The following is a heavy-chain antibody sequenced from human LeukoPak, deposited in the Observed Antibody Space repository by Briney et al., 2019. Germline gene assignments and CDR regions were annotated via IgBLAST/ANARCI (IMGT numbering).Heavy chain of an antibody. CDR1: GFTFNIYA. CDR3: AKDHMSSPVTYGYSFDS. D-gene: IGHD5-18*01. CDR2: ISGSGVST. Sequence: GGSLRLSCAASGFTFNIYAMNWVRQAPGKGLEWVAAISGSGVSTRDADSVKGRFTISRVNSKNTLYLQMSSLRAEDTAVYYCAKDHMSSPVTYGYSFDSWGQGALVTVSS. J-gene: IGHJ4*02. V-gene: IGHV3-23*01.